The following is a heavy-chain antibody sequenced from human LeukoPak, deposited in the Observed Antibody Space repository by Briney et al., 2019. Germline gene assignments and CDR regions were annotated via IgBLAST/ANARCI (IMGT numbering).Heavy chain of an antibody. J-gene: IGHJ4*02. D-gene: IGHD2-2*02. Sequence: GGSLRLSCAASGFTFSASWMDWVRQAPGKGLEWVANIKHDGSEKYYVDSVKGRFTISRDNSKNTLYLQMNSLRAEDTAVYYCAKESQGCYNYWGQGTLVTVSS. CDR2: IKHDGSEK. CDR1: GFTFSASW. V-gene: IGHV3-7*03. CDR3: AKESQGCYNY.